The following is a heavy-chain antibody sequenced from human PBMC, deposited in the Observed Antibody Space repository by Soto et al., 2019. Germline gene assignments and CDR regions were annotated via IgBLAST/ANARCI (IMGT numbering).Heavy chain of an antibody. Sequence: QVQLQQWGAGLLKPSETLSLTCAVYGGSVGGYYWSRVRQPPGKGLEWIGEINHSGSITYAPSLKSRVTMSVDTSKNQFSLRLNSVTAADTAVYYCARGEVTTGVFWGQGTQVTVSS. CDR1: GGSVGGYY. CDR3: ARGEVTTGVF. CDR2: INHSGSI. V-gene: IGHV4-34*02. D-gene: IGHD4-17*01. J-gene: IGHJ4*02.